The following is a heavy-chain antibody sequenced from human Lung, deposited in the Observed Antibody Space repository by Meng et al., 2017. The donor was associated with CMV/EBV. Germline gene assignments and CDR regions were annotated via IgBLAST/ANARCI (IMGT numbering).Heavy chain of an antibody. Sequence: GESXKISCSASGFTFSNAWMSWVRQAPGKGLEWVGRIKRKNDGGTTDYAAHVKGRFTISRDDSKNTLYLQMNSQKTEHRAVYYCTTSIRITIVRGVIVRDVXGQGXTVTVSS. V-gene: IGHV3-15*01. CDR3: TTSIRITIVRGVIVRDV. J-gene: IGHJ6*02. CDR2: IKRKNDGGTT. D-gene: IGHD3-10*01. CDR1: GFTFSNAW.